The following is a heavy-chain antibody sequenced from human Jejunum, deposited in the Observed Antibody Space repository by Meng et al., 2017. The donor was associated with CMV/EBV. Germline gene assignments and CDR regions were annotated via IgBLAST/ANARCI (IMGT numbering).Heavy chain of an antibody. CDR2: TYHSGNT. Sequence: VSGGSISSSNWWSWVRQPPGKGLEWIGETYHSGNTNYNPSLKSRVTISIDKSKNQFSLKLSSVTAADTAVYYCASCTIHYYFGMDVWGQGTTVTVSS. V-gene: IGHV4-4*02. J-gene: IGHJ6*02. CDR1: GGSISSSNW. D-gene: IGHD2-2*01. CDR3: ASCTIHYYFGMDV.